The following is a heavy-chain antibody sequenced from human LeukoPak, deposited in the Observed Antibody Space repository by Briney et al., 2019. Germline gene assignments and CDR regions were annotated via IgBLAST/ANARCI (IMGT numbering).Heavy chain of an antibody. Sequence: GGSLRLSCAASGFTFSSYSMNWVRQAPGKGLEWVSSISSSSSYIYYADSVKGRFTISRDNAKNSLYLQMNSLRAEDTAVYYCAQIYTYGSSQFDYWGQGTLVTVSS. CDR1: GFTFSSYS. CDR3: AQIYTYGSSQFDY. D-gene: IGHD5-18*01. J-gene: IGHJ4*02. CDR2: ISSSSSYI. V-gene: IGHV3-21*01.